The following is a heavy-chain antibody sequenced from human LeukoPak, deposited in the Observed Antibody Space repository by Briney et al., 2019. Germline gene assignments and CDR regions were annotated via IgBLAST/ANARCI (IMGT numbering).Heavy chain of an antibody. J-gene: IGHJ4*02. CDR2: IRYDGSNK. CDR3: AKGRFFPSYYFDY. D-gene: IGHD3-3*01. V-gene: IGHV3-30*02. Sequence: GGSLRLSCAASGFTFSSYGMHWVRQAPGKGLEWVAFIRYDGSNKYYADSVKGRFTISRDDSKNTLYLQMNSLRAEDTAVYYCAKGRFFPSYYFDYWGQGTLVTVSS. CDR1: GFTFSSYG.